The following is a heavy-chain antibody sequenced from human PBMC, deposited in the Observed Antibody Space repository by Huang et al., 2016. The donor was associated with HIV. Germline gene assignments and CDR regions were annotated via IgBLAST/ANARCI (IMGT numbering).Heavy chain of an antibody. Sequence: QVQLMQSGSELKKPGTSVKISCKASGYIFSNYAINWVRQAPGQGLEGMGWINTNTGNPTYGQGCTGRFVFSLDTSVSTASLEISSLKADDTAVYYCARGLRYSGGWFGGDFDYWGQGTLVTVSS. V-gene: IGHV7-4-1*02. D-gene: IGHD6-19*01. CDR3: ARGLRYSGGWFGGDFDY. J-gene: IGHJ4*02. CDR1: GYIFSNYA. CDR2: INTNTGNP.